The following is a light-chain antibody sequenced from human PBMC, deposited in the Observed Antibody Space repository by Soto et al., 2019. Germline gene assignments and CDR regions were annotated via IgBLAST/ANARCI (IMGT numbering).Light chain of an antibody. Sequence: QSVLTQAASVSGSPGQSITISCTGTSSVVGGYNYVSWYQHHPGKAPKLMIFDVSNRPSGVSNRFSGSKSGNTASLAISGLQAEDVADYYCSSYTASTTYVFGTGTKVTVL. J-gene: IGLJ1*01. V-gene: IGLV2-14*03. CDR2: DVS. CDR1: SSVVGGYNY. CDR3: SSYTASTTYV.